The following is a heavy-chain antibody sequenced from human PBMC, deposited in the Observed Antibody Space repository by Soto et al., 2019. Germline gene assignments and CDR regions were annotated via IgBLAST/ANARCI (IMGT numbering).Heavy chain of an antibody. CDR3: ARGGTSMTYWGFFYN. CDR1: GFTFSGYW. CDR2: LNPNGTFT. V-gene: IGHV3-74*01. Sequence: EVQLVESGGGLVQPGGSLRLSCAGSGFTFSGYWMHWVRQAPGKGPVWVSRLNPNGTFTTNADSVKGRFTISRDNAKNTVYLQLNSLRADDTAVYYCARGGTSMTYWGFFYNWGQGTLVTVSS. J-gene: IGHJ4*02. D-gene: IGHD7-27*01.